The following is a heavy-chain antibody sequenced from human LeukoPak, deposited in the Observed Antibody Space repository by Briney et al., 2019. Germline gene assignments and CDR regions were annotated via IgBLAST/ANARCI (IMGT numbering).Heavy chain of an antibody. V-gene: IGHV3-48*04. D-gene: IGHD3-3*01. CDR2: ISSSGSTI. CDR1: GFTFSSYS. Sequence: PGGSLRLSCAASGFTFSSYSMNWIRQAPGKGLEWVSYISSSGSTIYYADSVKGRFTISRDNAKNSLYLQMNSLRAEDTAVYYCARGYYDFWRNYYYYYMDVWGKGTTVTVSS. J-gene: IGHJ6*03. CDR3: ARGYYDFWRNYYYYYMDV.